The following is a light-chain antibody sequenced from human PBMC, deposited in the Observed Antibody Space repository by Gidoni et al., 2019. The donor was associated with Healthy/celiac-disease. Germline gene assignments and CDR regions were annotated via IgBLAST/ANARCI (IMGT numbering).Light chain of an antibody. Sequence: DIQMTQSPSTLSASVGDRVTITCRASQSISSWLAWYQQKPGKAPKLLIYDASSLESGVPSRFSGSGSGTEFTLTISRLQPDDFATYYRQQYNSYSWTFGQGTKVEIK. CDR2: DAS. V-gene: IGKV1-5*01. J-gene: IGKJ1*01. CDR3: QQYNSYSWT. CDR1: QSISSW.